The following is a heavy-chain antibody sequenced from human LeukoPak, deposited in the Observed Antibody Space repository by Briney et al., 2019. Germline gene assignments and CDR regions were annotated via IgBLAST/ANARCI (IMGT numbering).Heavy chain of an antibody. CDR2: INPNTGGT. J-gene: IGHJ5*02. D-gene: IGHD2-2*01. Sequence: GASVKVSCKASGYTFTGYYLHWVRQAPGQGLEWMGWINPNTGGTNYAQKFQGRVTTTRDTSISTAYMEVTRLRSDDTAVYYCARALVPAAQRLSSWGQGTLVTVSS. V-gene: IGHV1-2*02. CDR3: ARALVPAAQRLSS. CDR1: GYTFTGYY.